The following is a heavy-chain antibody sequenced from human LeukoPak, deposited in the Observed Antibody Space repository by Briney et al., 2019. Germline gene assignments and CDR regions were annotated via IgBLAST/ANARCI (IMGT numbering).Heavy chain of an antibody. J-gene: IGHJ4*02. CDR1: GFTFSSYW. CDR2: IKQDGSEK. Sequence: PGGSLRLSCAASGFTFSSYWISWVRQAPGKGLEWVANIKQDGSEKYYVDSVKGRFTISRDNAKNSLYLQMNSLRAEDTAVYYCARDSALRDTAMVKTFDYWGQGTLVTVSS. D-gene: IGHD5-18*01. V-gene: IGHV3-7*01. CDR3: ARDSALRDTAMVKTFDY.